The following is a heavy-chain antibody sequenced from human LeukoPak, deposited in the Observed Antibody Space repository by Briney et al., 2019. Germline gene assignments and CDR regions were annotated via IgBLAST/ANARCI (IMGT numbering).Heavy chain of an antibody. J-gene: IGHJ4*02. CDR2: INPNSGGT. CDR1: GYTFTGYY. D-gene: IGHD2-2*01. CDR3: ARDCSSTSCYDY. V-gene: IGHV1-2*02. Sequence: GASVRVSCKASGYTFTGYYMHWVRQAPGQGLEWMGWINPNSGGTNYAQKFQGRVTMTRDTSISTAYMELSRLRSDDTAVYYCARDCSSTSCYDYWGQGTLVTVSS.